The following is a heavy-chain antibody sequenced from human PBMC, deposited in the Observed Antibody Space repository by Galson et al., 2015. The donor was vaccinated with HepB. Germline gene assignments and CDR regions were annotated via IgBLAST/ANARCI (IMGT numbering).Heavy chain of an antibody. D-gene: IGHD6-19*01. CDR2: AYYRSKWSN. V-gene: IGHV6-1*01. CDR1: GDSVSSNSAA. CDR3: ARGETGYSSGWPYYFDS. J-gene: IGHJ4*02. Sequence: CAISGDSVSSNSAAWNWIRQSLSRGLEWLGRAYYRSKWSNDYAVSVRSRITINPDTSKNQFSLQLNSVTPEDTAVYYCARGETGYSSGWPYYFDSWGQGTLVTVSS.